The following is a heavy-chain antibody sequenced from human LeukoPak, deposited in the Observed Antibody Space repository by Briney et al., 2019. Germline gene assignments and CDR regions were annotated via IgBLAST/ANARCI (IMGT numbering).Heavy chain of an antibody. CDR2: IIPIFGTA. Sequence: SVKVSCKASGGTFSSYAISWVRQAPGQGLEWMGGIIPIFGTANYAQKFQGRVTITADESTSTAYMELSSLRSEDTAVYYCASGSSSGRWFDPWGQGTLVTVSS. CDR1: GGTFSSYA. V-gene: IGHV1-69*13. D-gene: IGHD6-6*01. J-gene: IGHJ5*02. CDR3: ASGSSSGRWFDP.